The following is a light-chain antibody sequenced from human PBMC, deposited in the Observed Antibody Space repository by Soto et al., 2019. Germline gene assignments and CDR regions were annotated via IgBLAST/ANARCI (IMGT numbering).Light chain of an antibody. CDR3: SSYTSSSTLYV. J-gene: IGLJ1*01. Sequence: QSVLTQPASVSGCPGQSITICCTGTSSDFGGYNYVSWYQQHPGKAPKLMIYDVSNRPSGVSNRFSGSKSGNTASLTISGLQAEDEADYYCSSYTSSSTLYVFGTGTKVTVL. CDR1: SSDFGGYNY. CDR2: DVS. V-gene: IGLV2-14*01.